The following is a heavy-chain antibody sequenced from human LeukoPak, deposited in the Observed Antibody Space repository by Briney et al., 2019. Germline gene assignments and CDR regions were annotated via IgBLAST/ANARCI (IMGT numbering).Heavy chain of an antibody. Sequence: ESSETLSLTCTVSSGSISSGSYYWSWIRQPAGKGLEWIGRIYTSGSTNYNPSLKSRVTISVDTSKNQFSLKLSSVTAADTAVYYCARGGVGATGRFYYYYMDVWGKGTTVTVSS. V-gene: IGHV4-61*02. D-gene: IGHD1-26*01. CDR3: ARGGVGATGRFYYYYMDV. CDR1: SGSISSGSYY. J-gene: IGHJ6*03. CDR2: IYTSGST.